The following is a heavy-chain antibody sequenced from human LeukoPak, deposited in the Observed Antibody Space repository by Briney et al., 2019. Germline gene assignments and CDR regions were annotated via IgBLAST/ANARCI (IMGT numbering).Heavy chain of an antibody. J-gene: IGHJ6*03. V-gene: IGHV4-4*09. CDR2: IYTSGST. CDR3: ASSITGTTLARDYYYVDV. D-gene: IGHD1-7*01. Sequence: PSETLSLTCTVSGGSISSYYWSWIRQPPGKGLEWIGHIYTSGSTNYNPSLKSRVTISVDTSKNQFSLKLSSVTAADTAVYYCASSITGTTLARDYYYVDVWGKGTTVTVSS. CDR1: GGSISSYY.